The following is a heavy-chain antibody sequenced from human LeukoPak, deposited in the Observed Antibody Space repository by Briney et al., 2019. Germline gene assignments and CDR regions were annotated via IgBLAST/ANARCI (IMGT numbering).Heavy chain of an antibody. CDR1: GFTFTSSA. CDR3: AADVRPHSSSWYIFDY. Sequence: GTSVKVSCKASGFTFTSSAMQWVRQARGQRLEWRGWIVVGRGNTNYAQKFQERVTITRDMSTSTAYMELSSLRSEDTAVYYCAADVRPHSSSWYIFDYWGQGTLVTVSS. CDR2: IVVGRGNT. V-gene: IGHV1-58*02. J-gene: IGHJ4*02. D-gene: IGHD6-13*01.